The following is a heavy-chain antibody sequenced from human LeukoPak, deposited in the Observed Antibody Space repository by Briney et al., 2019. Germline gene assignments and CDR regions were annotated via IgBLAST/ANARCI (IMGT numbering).Heavy chain of an antibody. J-gene: IGHJ4*02. D-gene: IGHD3-3*01. CDR1: GGTFSSYA. CDR2: IIPILGIA. CDR3: ARDLGSYDFWSGYYLFDY. Sequence: ASVKVSCKASGGTFSSYAISWVRQAPGQGLEWMGRIIPILGIANYAQKFQGRVTITADKSTSTAYMELSSLRSEDTAVYYCARDLGSYDFWSGYYLFDYWGQGTLVTVSS. V-gene: IGHV1-69*04.